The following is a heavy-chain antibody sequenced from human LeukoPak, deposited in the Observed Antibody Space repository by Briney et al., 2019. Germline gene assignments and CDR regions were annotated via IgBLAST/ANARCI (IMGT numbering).Heavy chain of an antibody. D-gene: IGHD3-3*01. CDR1: GFTFSGSA. CDR2: IRSKANSYAT. J-gene: IGHJ3*02. CDR3: TRQRPRSVLRFLEWLSFDAFDI. Sequence: GGSLKLSCAASGFTFSGSAMHWVRQASGKGLEWVGRIRSKANSYATASAASVKGRFTISRDDSKNTAYLQMNSLKTEDTAVYYCTRQRPRSVLRFLEWLSFDAFDIWGQGTMVTVSS. V-gene: IGHV3-73*01.